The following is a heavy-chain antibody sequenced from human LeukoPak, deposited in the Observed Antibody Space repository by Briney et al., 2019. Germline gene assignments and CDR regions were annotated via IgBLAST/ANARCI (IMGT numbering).Heavy chain of an antibody. CDR3: ASHIVTTTAVDY. J-gene: IGHJ4*02. CDR1: GGSISSYY. CDR2: IYYSGST. D-gene: IGHD3-22*01. Sequence: SETLSLTCTVSGGSISSYYWNWIRQPPGKGLEWIGFIYYSGSTNYNPSLKSRVTISVDTSKNQFSLKLSSVTAADTAVYYCASHIVTTTAVDYWGQGTLVTVSS. V-gene: IGHV4-59*01.